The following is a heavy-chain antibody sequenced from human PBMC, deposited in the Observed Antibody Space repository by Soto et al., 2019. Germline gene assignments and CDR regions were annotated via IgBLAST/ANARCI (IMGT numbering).Heavy chain of an antibody. J-gene: IGHJ4*02. Sequence: GGSLRLSCSASGFTFISYNMKWVRQAPGKGLEWVSSISSSSSYIYYADSVKGRFTISRDNAKNSLYLQMNSLRAEDTAVYYCARAPYYYDSSGYWAYWGQGTLVTVSS. CDR2: ISSSSSYI. CDR1: GFTFISYN. V-gene: IGHV3-21*01. D-gene: IGHD3-22*01. CDR3: ARAPYYYDSSGYWAY.